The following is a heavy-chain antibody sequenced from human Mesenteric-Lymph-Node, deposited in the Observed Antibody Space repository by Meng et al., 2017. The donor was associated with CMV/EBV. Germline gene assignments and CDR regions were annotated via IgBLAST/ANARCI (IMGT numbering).Heavy chain of an antibody. CDR2: IYSGVGST. CDR3: AKGPLRGSYYADY. CDR1: GFTFSSYA. V-gene: IGHV3-23*03. Sequence: GESLKISCAASGFTFSSYAMSWVRQAPGKGLEWVSVIYSGVGSTYYADSVKGRSTISRDNSKHTLYLQMNSLRAEDTAVYYCAKGPLRGSYYADYWGQGTLVTVSS. D-gene: IGHD1-26*01. J-gene: IGHJ4*02.